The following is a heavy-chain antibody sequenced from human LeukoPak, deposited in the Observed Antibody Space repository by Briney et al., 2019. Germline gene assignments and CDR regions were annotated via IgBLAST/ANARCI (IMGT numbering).Heavy chain of an antibody. CDR1: GYTFTSYD. CDR2: MNPNSGNT. Sequence: SVKVSCKASGYTFTSYDINWVRQATGQGLEWMGWMNPNSGNTGYAQKFQGRVTMTRNTSISTAYMELSSLRSEDTAVYYCARGEPGYSSSWYYYYYYYGMDVWGQGTTVTVSS. CDR3: ARGEPGYSSSWYYYYYYYGMDV. V-gene: IGHV1-8*01. J-gene: IGHJ6*02. D-gene: IGHD6-13*01.